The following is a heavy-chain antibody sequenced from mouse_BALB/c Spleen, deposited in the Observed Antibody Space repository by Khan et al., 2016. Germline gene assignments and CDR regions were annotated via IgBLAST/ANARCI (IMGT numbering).Heavy chain of an antibody. CDR2: INTYTGEP. J-gene: IGHJ2*01. CDR1: GYTFTNYG. CDR3: AIEGPYGNYLDY. Sequence: QIQLVQSGPELKKPGETVKISCKASGYTFTNYGMNWVKQAPGKGLKWMGWINTYTGEPTYADDFKGRFAFSLETSASPAYLQINNLKNEDTATXCCAIEGPYGNYLDYWGQGTTLTVSS. D-gene: IGHD2-1*01. V-gene: IGHV9-3-1*01.